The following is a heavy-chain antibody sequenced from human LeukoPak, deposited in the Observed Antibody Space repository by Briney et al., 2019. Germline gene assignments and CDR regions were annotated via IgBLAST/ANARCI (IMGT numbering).Heavy chain of an antibody. CDR2: VWYDGSNK. CDR1: GFTFSSYA. D-gene: IGHD2-15*01. Sequence: PGGSLRLSCAASGFTFSSYAVYWVRQAPGKGLEWVTIVWYDGSNKNYADSVKGRFTISRDNSKNTLYLQMNSLRAEDTAVYYCARGAYCSGGRCPGAFDIWGQGTMVTVSS. J-gene: IGHJ3*02. CDR3: ARGAYCSGGRCPGAFDI. V-gene: IGHV3-33*01.